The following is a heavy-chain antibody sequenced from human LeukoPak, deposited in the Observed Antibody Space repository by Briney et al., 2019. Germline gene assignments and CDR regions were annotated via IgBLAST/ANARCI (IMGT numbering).Heavy chain of an antibody. V-gene: IGHV3-23*01. CDR1: GFAFSNYA. CDR2: IHYSGGST. Sequence: PGGSLRLSCAASGFAFSNYAMSWVRQAPGKGLEWVSAIHYSGGSTYYADSVKGRFTISRDNSKNTQYLQMNSLRAEDTAVYYCAKVIREVDMSYDYWGQGALVTVSS. J-gene: IGHJ4*02. CDR3: AKVIREVDMSYDY. D-gene: IGHD5-24*01.